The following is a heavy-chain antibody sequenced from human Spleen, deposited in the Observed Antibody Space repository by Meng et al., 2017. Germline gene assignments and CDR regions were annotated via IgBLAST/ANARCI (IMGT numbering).Heavy chain of an antibody. V-gene: IGHV3-11*01. CDR2: ISSSGSTI. J-gene: IGHJ6*02. Sequence: GGSLRLSCAASGFTFSDYYMSWIRQAPGKGLEWVSYISSSGSTIYSADSVKGRFTISRDNAKNSLYLQMNSLRAEDTAVYYCARGPPKYDYYYYYGMDVWGQGTTVTVSS. CDR1: GFTFSDYY. CDR3: ARGPPKYDYYYYYGMDV.